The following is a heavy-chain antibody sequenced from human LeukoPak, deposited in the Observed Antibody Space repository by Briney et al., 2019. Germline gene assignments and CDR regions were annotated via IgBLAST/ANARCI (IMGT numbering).Heavy chain of an antibody. CDR3: ARDRSSRWLAKQIDY. V-gene: IGHV4-4*07. D-gene: IGHD6-19*01. CDR1: GGSISSYY. Sequence: SETLSLTRTVSGGSISSYYWSWIRQPAGKGLEWIGRIYTSGSTNYNPSLKSRVTMSVDTSKNQFSLKLSSVTAADTAVYYCARDRSSRWLAKQIDYWGQGTLVTVSS. CDR2: IYTSGST. J-gene: IGHJ4*02.